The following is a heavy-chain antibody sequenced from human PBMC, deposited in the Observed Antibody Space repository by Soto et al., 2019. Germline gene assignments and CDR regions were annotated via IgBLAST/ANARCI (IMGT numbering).Heavy chain of an antibody. CDR3: AGVCSGGSCYSSNDAFDI. Sequence: QVQLVESGGGVVQPGRSLRLSCAASGFTFSSYGMHWVRQAPGKGLEWVAVIWYDGSNKYYADSVKGRFTISRDNSKNTLYLQMNSLRDEDTAVYYCAGVCSGGSCYSSNDAFDIWGQGTMVTVSS. CDR1: GFTFSSYG. V-gene: IGHV3-33*01. CDR2: IWYDGSNK. D-gene: IGHD2-15*01. J-gene: IGHJ3*02.